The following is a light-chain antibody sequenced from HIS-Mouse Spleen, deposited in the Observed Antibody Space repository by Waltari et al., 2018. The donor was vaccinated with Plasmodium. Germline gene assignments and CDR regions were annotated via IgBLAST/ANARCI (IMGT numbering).Light chain of an antibody. CDR3: QQYGSSPFT. J-gene: IGKJ3*01. Sequence: EIVLTQSPGTLSLSPGDRATLSCRASQSVSSSYVAWYQQKPGQAPRLLIYGASSRATGIPDRFSGSGSGTDFTLTISRLEPEDFAVYYCQQYGSSPFTFGPGTKVDIK. CDR1: QSVSSSY. V-gene: IGKV3-20*01. CDR2: GAS.